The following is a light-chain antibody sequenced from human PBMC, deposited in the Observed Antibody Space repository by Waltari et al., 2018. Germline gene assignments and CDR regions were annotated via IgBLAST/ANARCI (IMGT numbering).Light chain of an antibody. Sequence: QSALTQPASVSGSPGQSITISCTGTSSDVGFYNYVSWYQQHPGKAPKPMIYDVSERPSGVSIRFSGSKSGNTASLTISGLQAEDEADYYCNSYAGSSSWVFGGGTKLTVL. CDR2: DVS. CDR1: SSDVGFYNY. V-gene: IGLV2-14*01. J-gene: IGLJ3*02. CDR3: NSYAGSSSWV.